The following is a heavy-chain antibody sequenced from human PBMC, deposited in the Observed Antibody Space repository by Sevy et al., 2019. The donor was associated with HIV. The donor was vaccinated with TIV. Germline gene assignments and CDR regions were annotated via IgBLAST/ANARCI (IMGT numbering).Heavy chain of an antibody. CDR2: ISSSGSTI. CDR3: ATTHTYYYDSSGYYYPGTEYFQH. CDR1: GFTFSDYY. Sequence: GGSLRLSCAPSGFTFSDYYMSWIRQAPGKGLEWVSYISSSGSTIYYADSVKGRFTISRDNAKNSLYLQMNSLRAEDTAVYYCATTHTYYYDSSGYYYPGTEYFQHWGQGTLVTVSS. D-gene: IGHD3-22*01. J-gene: IGHJ1*01. V-gene: IGHV3-11*01.